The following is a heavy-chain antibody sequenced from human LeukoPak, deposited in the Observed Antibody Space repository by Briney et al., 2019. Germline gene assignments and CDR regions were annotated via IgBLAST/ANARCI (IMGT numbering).Heavy chain of an antibody. D-gene: IGHD3-10*01. V-gene: IGHV1-18*04. CDR1: GYTFTSYG. CDR2: ISAYNGNT. J-gene: IGHJ6*04. Sequence: ASVKVSCKASGYTFTSYGISWVGQAPGQGLEWMGWISAYNGNTNYAQKLQGRVTMTTDTSTSTAYMELRSLISDDTAVYYCARDGSGSYYNVNYYGMDVWGKGTTVTVSS. CDR3: ARDGSGSYYNVNYYGMDV.